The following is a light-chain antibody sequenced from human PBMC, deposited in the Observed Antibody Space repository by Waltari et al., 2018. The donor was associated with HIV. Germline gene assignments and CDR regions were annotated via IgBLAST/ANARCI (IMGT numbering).Light chain of an antibody. J-gene: IGLJ3*02. CDR2: EDN. V-gene: IGLV6-57*02. Sequence: NFILTQTHSVSASPGETVIISCTGSRGSIASNYVHVFQQRPGAAPTTIIYEDNQRSSGIPDRFSGSIDTSSNSASLTISGLKTEDEADYYCQSFNDNNEWVFGGGTKVTVL. CDR3: QSFNDNNEWV. CDR1: RGSIASNY.